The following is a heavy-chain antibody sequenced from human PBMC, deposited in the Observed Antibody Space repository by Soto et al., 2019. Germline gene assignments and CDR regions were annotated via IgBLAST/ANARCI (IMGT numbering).Heavy chain of an antibody. D-gene: IGHD6-13*01. CDR1: GGSISSGGYS. CDR3: ARENVAEAANWFDP. Sequence: SETLSRTCAVSGGSISSGGYSWSWIRQPPGKGLEWIGYIYHSGSTYYNPSLKSRVTISVDRSKNQFSLKLSSVTAADTAVYYCARENVAEAANWFDPWGQGTLVTVSS. J-gene: IGHJ5*02. V-gene: IGHV4-30-2*01. CDR2: IYHSGST.